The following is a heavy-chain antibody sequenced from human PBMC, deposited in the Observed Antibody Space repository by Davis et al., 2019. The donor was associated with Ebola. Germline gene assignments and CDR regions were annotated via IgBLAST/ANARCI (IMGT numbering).Heavy chain of an antibody. Sequence: ASVKVSCKASGGTFSSYAISWVRQATGQGLEWMGWMNPNSGNTGYAQKFQGRVTMTRNTSISTAYMELSGLRSEDTAIYFCARGTRSFDSWGQGTLVTVSS. CDR1: GGTFSSYA. CDR2: MNPNSGNT. V-gene: IGHV1-8*02. CDR3: ARGTRSFDS. J-gene: IGHJ5*01. D-gene: IGHD3-16*01.